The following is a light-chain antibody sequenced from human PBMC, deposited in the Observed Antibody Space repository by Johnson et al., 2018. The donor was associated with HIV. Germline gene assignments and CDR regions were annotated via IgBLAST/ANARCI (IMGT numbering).Light chain of an antibody. Sequence: QSVLTQPPSVSAAPGQKVTISCSGSNSNIGSNYVSWYQQLPGTAPKLLIYDNNKRPSGIPDRFSGSKSGASATLDITGLQTGDEADYYCGTWDNSLNVYVFGTVTKVTVL. J-gene: IGLJ1*01. CDR2: DNN. CDR3: GTWDNSLNVYV. CDR1: NSNIGSNY. V-gene: IGLV1-51*01.